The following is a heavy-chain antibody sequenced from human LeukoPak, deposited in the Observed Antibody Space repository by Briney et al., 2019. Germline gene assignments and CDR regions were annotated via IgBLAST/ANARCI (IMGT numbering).Heavy chain of an antibody. CDR2: ISSSSSYI. CDR3: ARAPQARPCYDFWSGYYFDY. Sequence: GGSLRLSCAAPGFTFSSYSMNWVRQAPGKGLEWASSISSSSSYIYYADSVKGRFTISRDNAKNSLYLQMNSLRAEDTAVYYCARAPQARPCYDFWSGYYFDYWGQGTLITVSS. CDR1: GFTFSSYS. D-gene: IGHD3-3*01. J-gene: IGHJ4*02. V-gene: IGHV3-21*01.